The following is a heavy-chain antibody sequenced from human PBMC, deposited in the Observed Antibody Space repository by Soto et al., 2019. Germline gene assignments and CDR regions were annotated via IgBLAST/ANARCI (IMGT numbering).Heavy chain of an antibody. J-gene: IGHJ4*02. Sequence: QVQLQQWGAGLLKPSETLSLTCTVYGGSFSGYFWSWIRQPPGKGLEWIGEINHSGSTNYNPSLKSRVTMSVDTSKNQFSLRLNSVTAADTAVYYCARERCSSTGCRPNFDSWGQGTLATVSS. V-gene: IGHV4-34*01. D-gene: IGHD2-2*01. CDR3: ARERCSSTGCRPNFDS. CDR1: GGSFSGYF. CDR2: INHSGST.